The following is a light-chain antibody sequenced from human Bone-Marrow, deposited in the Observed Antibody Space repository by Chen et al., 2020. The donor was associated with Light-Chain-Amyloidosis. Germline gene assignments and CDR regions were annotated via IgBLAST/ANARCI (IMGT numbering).Light chain of an antibody. Sequence: SYVLTQPSSVSVAPGQTATIACGGNNIGSTSVHWYQQTPGQAPLLVVYDDSDRPSGIPERLSGSNSGNTATLTIRRVEAGDWADYYCQVWDRSSDRPVFGGGTKLTVL. CDR1: NIGSTS. J-gene: IGLJ3*02. V-gene: IGLV3-21*02. CDR2: DDS. CDR3: QVWDRSSDRPV.